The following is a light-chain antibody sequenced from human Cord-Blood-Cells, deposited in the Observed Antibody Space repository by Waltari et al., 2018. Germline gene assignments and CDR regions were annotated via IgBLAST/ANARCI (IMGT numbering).Light chain of an antibody. CDR2: DVS. CDR1: SRDVGGLYY. J-gene: IGLJ2*01. CDR3: SSYTISSTV. Sequence: QAALTHPAAVSGSTGQSITISCTGTSRDVGGLYYVSWYQQHPGKAPNLMIYDVSHRPSGVSNRFCGYKSGTTASLTVSGLQAEYAADYYCSSYTISSTVVGGWTKLTVL. V-gene: IGLV2-14*01.